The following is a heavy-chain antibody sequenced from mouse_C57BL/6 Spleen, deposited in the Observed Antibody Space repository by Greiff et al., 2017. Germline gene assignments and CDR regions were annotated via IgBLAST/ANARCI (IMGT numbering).Heavy chain of an antibody. V-gene: IGHV1-82*01. D-gene: IGHD1-1*01. CDR1: GYAFSSSW. CDR2: IYPGDGDT. Sequence: QVQLQQSGPELVKPGASVKISCKASGYAFSSSWMNWVKQRPGKGLEWIGRIYPGDGDTNYNGKFKGKATLTADKSSSTAYMQLSSLTSEDSAVYFCAREAITTVVARDYFDYWGQGTTLTVSS. CDR3: AREAITTVVARDYFDY. J-gene: IGHJ2*01.